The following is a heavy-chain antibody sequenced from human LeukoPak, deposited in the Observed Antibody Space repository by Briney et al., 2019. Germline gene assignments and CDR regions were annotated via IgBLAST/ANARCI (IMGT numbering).Heavy chain of an antibody. CDR2: ISYDGSNK. CDR1: GFTFSSYA. Sequence: PGGSLRLSCAASGFTFSSYAMHWVRQAPGKGLEWVAVISYDGSNKYYADSVKGRFTISRDNSKNTLYLQMNSLRAEDTAVYYCAKDPPYYYEDYFDYWGQGTLVTVSS. J-gene: IGHJ4*02. D-gene: IGHD3-22*01. CDR3: AKDPPYYYEDYFDY. V-gene: IGHV3-30-3*01.